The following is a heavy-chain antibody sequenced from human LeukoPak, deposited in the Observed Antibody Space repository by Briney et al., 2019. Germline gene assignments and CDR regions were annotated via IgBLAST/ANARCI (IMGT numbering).Heavy chain of an antibody. Sequence: PGGSLRLSCAVSGFTFSSFAMSWVRQAPGKGLEWVSVISDSGGTTFYADSVKGRFTISRDNSKNTLYLQMSSLRAEDTAVYYCAKFDYGDYWGQGTLVAVSS. CDR3: AKFDYGDY. CDR2: ISDSGGTT. V-gene: IGHV3-23*01. J-gene: IGHJ4*02. CDR1: GFTFSSFA.